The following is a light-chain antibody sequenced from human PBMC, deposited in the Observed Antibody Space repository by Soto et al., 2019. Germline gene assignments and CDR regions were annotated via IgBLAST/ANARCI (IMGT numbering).Light chain of an antibody. CDR1: ESVRTS. Sequence: ETVLTQSPGTLSLSPGERATLSCRASESVRTSLAWYQQKPGQAPSLLIYGASKRATGIPARFSGSGSGTDFTLTISSLEPEDFAVYYCQQRSNWPLTFGGGTKVEIK. CDR3: QQRSNWPLT. V-gene: IGKV3-11*01. J-gene: IGKJ4*01. CDR2: GAS.